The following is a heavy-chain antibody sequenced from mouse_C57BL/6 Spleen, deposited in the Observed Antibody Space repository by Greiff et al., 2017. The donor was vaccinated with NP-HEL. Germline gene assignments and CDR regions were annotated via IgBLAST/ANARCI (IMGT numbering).Heavy chain of an antibody. D-gene: IGHD2-3*01. Sequence: QVQLQQSGAELVRPGTSVKMSCKASGYTFTNYWIGWAKQRPGHGLEWIGDIYPGGGYTNYNEKFKGKATLTADKSSSTAYMQFSSLTSEDSAIYYCARYGYDGYYGLYYFDYWGQGTTLTVSS. CDR1: GYTFTNYW. CDR3: ARYGYDGYYGLYYFDY. CDR2: IYPGGGYT. V-gene: IGHV1-63*01. J-gene: IGHJ2*01.